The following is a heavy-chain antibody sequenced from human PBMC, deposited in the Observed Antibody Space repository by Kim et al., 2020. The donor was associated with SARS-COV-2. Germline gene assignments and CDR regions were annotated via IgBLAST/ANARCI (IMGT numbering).Heavy chain of an antibody. CDR2: ISSSSPYT. D-gene: IGHD3-10*01. V-gene: IGHV3-11*05. CDR3: ARAMVRGVIDNYAMDV. Sequence: GGSLRLSCAASGFTFSDYYMSWIRQAPGKGLEWISYISSSSPYTNYADSVKGRFTISRDNAKNSLSLQMNSLSAEDTAVYYCARAMVRGVIDNYAMDVWG. J-gene: IGHJ6*01. CDR1: GFTFSDYY.